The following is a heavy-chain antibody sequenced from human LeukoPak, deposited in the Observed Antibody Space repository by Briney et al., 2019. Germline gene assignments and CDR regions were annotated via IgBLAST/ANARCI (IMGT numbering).Heavy chain of an antibody. CDR2: ISSSGNTM. CDR3: ARANRYYFDY. CDR1: GFTFSGYS. Sequence: GGSLRLSCPASGFTFSGYSMSWIRQAPGKGLEWVSYISSSGNTMYYADSVKGRFTISRDNAKNSLYLQMNSLRAEDTAVYYCARANRYYFDYWGQGTLVTVSS. D-gene: IGHD1/OR15-1a*01. J-gene: IGHJ4*02. V-gene: IGHV3-11*01.